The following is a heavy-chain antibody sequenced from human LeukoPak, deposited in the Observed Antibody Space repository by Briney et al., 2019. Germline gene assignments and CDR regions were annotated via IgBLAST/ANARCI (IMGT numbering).Heavy chain of an antibody. CDR1: GDSISSGYYF. CDR3: ARQNVKVGAPPFDF. J-gene: IGHJ4*02. V-gene: IGHV4-61*01. Sequence: PSETLSLTCTVSGDSISSGYYFWSWIRQPPGKGLEWIGYIYYSGSTNYNPSLKSRVSISIDTSKNQFSLKLSSVTAADTAVYYCARQNVKVGAPPFDFWGQGTLVTVSS. D-gene: IGHD1-26*01. CDR2: IYYSGST.